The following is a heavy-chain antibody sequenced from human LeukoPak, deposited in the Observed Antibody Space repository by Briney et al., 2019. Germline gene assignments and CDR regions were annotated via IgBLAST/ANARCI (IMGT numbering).Heavy chain of an antibody. J-gene: IGHJ6*03. D-gene: IGHD3-9*01. Sequence: ASVKVSCKASGYTFTGYYMHWVRQAPGQGLEWMGWINPNSGGTNYAQKFRGRVTMTRDTSISTAYMELSRLRSDDTAVYYCARVASSRTYYDILTGYYMDVWGKGTTVTVSS. V-gene: IGHV1-2*02. CDR2: INPNSGGT. CDR3: ARVASSRTYYDILTGYYMDV. CDR1: GYTFTGYY.